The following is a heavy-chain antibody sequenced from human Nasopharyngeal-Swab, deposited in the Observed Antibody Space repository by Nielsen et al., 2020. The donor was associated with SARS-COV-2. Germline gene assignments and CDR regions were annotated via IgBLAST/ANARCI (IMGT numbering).Heavy chain of an antibody. CDR2: ISGSGGST. V-gene: IGHV3-23*01. CDR3: AKGYGLGSYPDSLDV. J-gene: IGHJ6*04. D-gene: IGHD3-10*01. CDR1: GFTFSSYA. Sequence: GGSLRLSCAASGFTFSSYAMSWVRQAPGKGLEWVSAISGSGGSTYYADSVKGRFTISRDNSKNTLYLQMNSLRAEDTAVYYCAKGYGLGSYPDSLDVWGKGTTVTVSS.